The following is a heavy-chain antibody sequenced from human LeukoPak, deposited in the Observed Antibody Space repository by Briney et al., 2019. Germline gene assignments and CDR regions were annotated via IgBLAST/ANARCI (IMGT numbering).Heavy chain of an antibody. J-gene: IGHJ4*02. CDR2: IYYSGST. D-gene: IGHD3-16*02. CDR3: ARGIRSSLLAKDFDY. CDR1: GGSISSYY. Sequence: SGTLSLTCTVSGGSISSYYWSWIRQPPGKGLEWIGYIYYSGSTNYNPSLKSRVTISVDTSKNQFSLKLSSVTAADTAVYYCARGIRSSLLAKDFDYWGQGTLVTVSS. V-gene: IGHV4-59*01.